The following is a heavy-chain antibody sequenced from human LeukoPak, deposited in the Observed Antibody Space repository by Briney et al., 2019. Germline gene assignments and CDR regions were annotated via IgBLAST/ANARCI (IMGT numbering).Heavy chain of an antibody. CDR3: ARGELSFDY. D-gene: IGHD1-26*01. CDR1: GFTFNSYA. V-gene: IGHV3-23*01. CDR2: IGGSGRSI. Sequence: GGSLRLSCAASGFTFNSYAMSWVRQAPGKGLEWVSGIGGSGRSIYYADSVKGRFTVSRDNSKNTLYLQMNSLRAEDTAVYYCARGELSFDYWGQGTLVTVSS. J-gene: IGHJ4*02.